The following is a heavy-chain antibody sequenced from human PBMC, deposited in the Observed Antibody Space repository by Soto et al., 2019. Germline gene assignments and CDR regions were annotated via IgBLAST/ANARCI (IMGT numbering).Heavy chain of an antibody. CDR3: ARGAVPGLAAAGFDY. CDR1: EFTFSTYW. J-gene: IGHJ4*02. V-gene: IGHV3-74*01. D-gene: IGHD6-13*01. CDR2: ISSDGSST. Sequence: EVQLVESGGGLVQPGGSLRLSCAASEFTFSTYWMHWVRQAPGKGLVWVSRISSDGSSTRYADSVKGRFTISRDNAKNTLYLQMSSLRAVDTAVSYCARGAVPGLAAAGFDYWGQGTMVTVSS.